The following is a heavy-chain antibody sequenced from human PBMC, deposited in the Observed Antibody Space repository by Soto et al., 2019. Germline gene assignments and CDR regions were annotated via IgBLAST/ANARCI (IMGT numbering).Heavy chain of an antibody. Sequence: SETLSLTCTVSGGSVSSSSYYWGWVRQPPGKGLEWIGSVYYSGSTYYNPSLESRVTISVDKSKNQFSLKLMSLSAADTAVYYCRTLDGLATISYYFDYWGQGALVTGSS. D-gene: IGHD6-6*01. CDR1: GGSVSSSSYY. CDR2: VYYSGST. V-gene: IGHV4-39*01. CDR3: RTLDGLATISYYFDY. J-gene: IGHJ4*02.